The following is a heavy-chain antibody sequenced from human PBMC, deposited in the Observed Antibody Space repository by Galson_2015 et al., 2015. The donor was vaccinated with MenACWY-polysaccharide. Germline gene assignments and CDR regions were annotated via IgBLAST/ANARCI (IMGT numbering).Heavy chain of an antibody. CDR1: GYSSTSDW. CDR2: IYFSASYA. Sequence: QSGAEVKKPGESLQISCKASGYSSTSDWIGWVRQMPGQGLEWMGLIYFSASYATYSPSFQGQVTISADKSITTAYLQWSSLKATDTAMYYCASPLGLWGQGTLVSVSS. CDR3: ASPLGL. V-gene: IGHV5-51*03. J-gene: IGHJ4*02.